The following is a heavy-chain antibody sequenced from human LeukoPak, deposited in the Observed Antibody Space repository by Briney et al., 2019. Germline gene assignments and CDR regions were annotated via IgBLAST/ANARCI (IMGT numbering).Heavy chain of an antibody. CDR1: GGTFSSYA. V-gene: IGHV1-69*06. CDR3: ATVGAAQSPNQGIDY. Sequence: GASVKVSCKASGGTFSSYAISWVRQAPGQGLEWMGGIIPIFGTANYAQKFQGRVTMTEDTSTDTAYMELSSLRSEDTAVYYCATVGAAQSPNQGIDYWGQGTLVTVSS. D-gene: IGHD3-10*01. CDR2: IIPIFGTA. J-gene: IGHJ4*02.